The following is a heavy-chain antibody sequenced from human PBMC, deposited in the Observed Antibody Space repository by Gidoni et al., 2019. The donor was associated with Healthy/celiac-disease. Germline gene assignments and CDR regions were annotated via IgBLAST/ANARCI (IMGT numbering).Heavy chain of an antibody. J-gene: IGHJ2*01. V-gene: IGHV1-69*01. CDR3: ARGESSGWFGMSYWYFDL. D-gene: IGHD6-19*01. CDR2: IIPIFGTA. Sequence: APGQGLEWMGGIIPIFGTANYAQKFQGRVTITADESTSTAYMELSSLRSEDTAVYYCARGESSGWFGMSYWYFDLWGRGTLVTVSS.